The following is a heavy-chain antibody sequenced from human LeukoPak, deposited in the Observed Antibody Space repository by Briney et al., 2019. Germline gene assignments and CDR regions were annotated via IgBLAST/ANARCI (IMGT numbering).Heavy chain of an antibody. CDR3: ARDSTYYYDSGSSGPHYFDY. D-gene: IGHD3-10*01. J-gene: IGHJ4*02. Sequence: GGSLRLSCAASGFTFSRNAMHWVRQAPGKGLEWVAVTSYDGDITYYADSVKGRFTISRDNLKNTLYLQLNSLRAEDTAVYYCARDSTYYYDSGSSGPHYFDYWGQGTLVTVSS. CDR2: TSYDGDIT. V-gene: IGHV3-30*01. CDR1: GFTFSRNA.